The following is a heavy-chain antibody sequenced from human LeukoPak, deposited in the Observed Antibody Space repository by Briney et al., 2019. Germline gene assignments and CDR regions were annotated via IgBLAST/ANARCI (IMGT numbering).Heavy chain of an antibody. D-gene: IGHD3-22*01. CDR2: INPKSGGT. CDR3: ARRRGPDSSGYNY. CDR1: GYILTDYY. Sequence: ASVKVSCKASGYILTDYYMHWVRQAPGQGLEWMGWINPKSGGTNYAQSFQGRVTMTRDTSISTAYMELRRLTSGDTAVYYCARRRGPDSSGYNYWGQGTLVTVSS. J-gene: IGHJ4*02. V-gene: IGHV1-2*02.